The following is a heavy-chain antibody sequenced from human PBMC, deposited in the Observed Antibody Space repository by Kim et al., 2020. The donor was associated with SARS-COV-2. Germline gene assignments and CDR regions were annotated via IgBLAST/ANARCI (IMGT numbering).Heavy chain of an antibody. D-gene: IGHD5-12*01. J-gene: IGHJ4*02. V-gene: IGHV4-39*01. CDR2: IYYSGST. CDR3: ARLPPGYVGFDY. Sequence: SETLSLTCTVSGGSISSSSYYWGWIRQPPGKGLEWIGSIYYSGSTYYNPSLTSRVTISVDTSKNQCSLKLSSVTAADTAVYYCARLPPGYVGFDYWGQGTLLPVSS. CDR1: GGSISSSSYY.